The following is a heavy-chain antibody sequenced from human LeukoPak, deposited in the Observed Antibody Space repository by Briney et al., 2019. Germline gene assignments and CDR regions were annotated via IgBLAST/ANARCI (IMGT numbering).Heavy chain of an antibody. CDR3: RSYSSSSKEGYFDY. J-gene: IGHJ4*02. D-gene: IGHD6-6*01. CDR1: GFTFSSYG. V-gene: IGHV3-30*02. Sequence: GGSLRLSCAASGFTFSSYGMHWVRQAPGKGLEWVAFIRYDGSKKYYADSVKGRFTISRDNSKNTLYLQMNSLRAEGTAVYYCRSYSSSSKEGYFDYWGQGTLVTVSS. CDR2: IRYDGSKK.